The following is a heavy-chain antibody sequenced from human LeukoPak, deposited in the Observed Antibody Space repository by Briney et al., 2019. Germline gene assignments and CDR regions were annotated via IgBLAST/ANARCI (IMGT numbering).Heavy chain of an antibody. Sequence: PGGSLRLSCAASGFTVSSNYMSWVRQAPGKGLEWVSIIYSDGSTYYADSVKGRFTISRDNSKNTLYLQMNSLRAEDTAVYYCARSYYDSRDYYYYMDVWGKGTTVTVSS. CDR1: GFTVSSNY. CDR3: ARSYYDSRDYYYYMDV. D-gene: IGHD3-22*01. CDR2: IYSDGST. J-gene: IGHJ6*03. V-gene: IGHV3-66*01.